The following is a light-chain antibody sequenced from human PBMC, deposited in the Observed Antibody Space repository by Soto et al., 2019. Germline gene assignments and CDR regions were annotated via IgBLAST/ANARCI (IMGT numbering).Light chain of an antibody. J-gene: IGKJ4*01. V-gene: IGKV3-11*01. CDR3: QQHSNWPLT. Sequence: EIVLTQSPSTLSFAPGERATLSFMASQSVSNWLFWYQQKPGQAPRILIYDGSNRATGIPARFSGSGSGTDFTLTISSLEPEDFAVYYCQQHSNWPLTFGGGTKVDI. CDR2: DGS. CDR1: QSVSNW.